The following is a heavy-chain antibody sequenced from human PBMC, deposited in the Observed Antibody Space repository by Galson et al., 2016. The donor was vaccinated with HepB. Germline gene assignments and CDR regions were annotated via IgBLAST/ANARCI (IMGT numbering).Heavy chain of an antibody. V-gene: IGHV3-74*01. J-gene: IGHJ6*02. D-gene: IGHD3/OR15-3a*01. CDR3: VREDDFLDV. CDR1: GFTFSSHW. Sequence: SLRLSCAASGFTFSSHWMHWVRQTPTTGLVWVSRIKSDGRSTTYAAFVKGRFTISRDNAKNTLHLQMNSLRAEDTAVYYCVREDDFLDVWGQGTTVTVSS. CDR2: IKSDGRST.